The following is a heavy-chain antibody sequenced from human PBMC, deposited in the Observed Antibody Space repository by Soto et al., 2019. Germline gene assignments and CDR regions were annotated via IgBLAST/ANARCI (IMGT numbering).Heavy chain of an antibody. CDR2: IIPIIGII. V-gene: IGHV1-69*08. D-gene: IGHD4-4*01. CDR1: GGTFSTYT. Sequence: QVQLVQSGAEVKKPGSSVKVSCKASGGTFSTYTITWVRQAPGQGLEWMGRIIPIIGIINYAQKFQGRVTISADKFTGNASMELTGMRSDDTAVYYCAGDPDSHYNDSHASSYPWGQGTLVTVSS. J-gene: IGHJ5*02. CDR3: AGDPDSHYNDSHASSYP.